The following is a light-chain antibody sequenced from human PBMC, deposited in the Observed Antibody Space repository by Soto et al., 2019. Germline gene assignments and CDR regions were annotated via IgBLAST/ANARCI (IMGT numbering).Light chain of an antibody. V-gene: IGLV2-23*01. CDR3: CSYAGSSTVV. CDR2: EAT. J-gene: IGLJ2*01. CDR1: SSDVGSYNL. Sequence: QSALTQPASVSGSPGQSITISCTGTSSDVGSYNLVSWYQQHPGTAPKLMIYEATKRPSAVSNRVSGSKSGNTASLTISGLQAEDEADYYCCSYAGSSTVVFGGGTKLTVL.